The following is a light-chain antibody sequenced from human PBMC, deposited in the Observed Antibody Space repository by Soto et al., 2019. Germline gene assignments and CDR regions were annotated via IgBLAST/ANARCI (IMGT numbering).Light chain of an antibody. CDR1: QGISSY. J-gene: IGKJ3*01. CDR3: HQRSTWPLT. CDR2: DAS. Sequence: EIVLTQSPATLSLSPGERATLSCRASQGISSYLAWYQQKPDQAPRLLIYDASNRAPGIPAGFSGSGSGTDFTLTISSLEPEDFAVYYCHQRSTWPLTFGPGTKVYIK. V-gene: IGKV3-11*01.